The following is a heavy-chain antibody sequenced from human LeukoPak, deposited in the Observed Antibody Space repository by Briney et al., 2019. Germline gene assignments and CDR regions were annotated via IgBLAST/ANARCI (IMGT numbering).Heavy chain of an antibody. Sequence: GGSLRLSCAASGFTFSSYGMHWVRQAPGKGLEWVAVISYDGSNKYYADSVKGRFTISRDNSKNTLYLQMNSLRAEDTAVYYCAKEEQWLVPVFDYWGQGTLVTVSS. J-gene: IGHJ4*02. CDR1: GFTFSSYG. CDR3: AKEEQWLVPVFDY. V-gene: IGHV3-30*18. D-gene: IGHD6-19*01. CDR2: ISYDGSNK.